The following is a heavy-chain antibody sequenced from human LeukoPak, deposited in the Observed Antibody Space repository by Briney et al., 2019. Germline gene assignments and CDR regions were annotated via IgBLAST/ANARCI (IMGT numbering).Heavy chain of an antibody. CDR1: GGSISPYY. Sequence: PSETLSLTCTVSGGSISPYYWSWIRQPAGKGLEWIGRIYISGSTNYNPSLKSRVTMSVDTSKNQFSLKLSSVTAADTAVYYCARGNTLCSGGSCSTNIDYWGQGTLVTVSS. CDR3: ARGNTLCSGGSCSTNIDY. CDR2: IYISGST. J-gene: IGHJ4*02. D-gene: IGHD2-15*01. V-gene: IGHV4-4*07.